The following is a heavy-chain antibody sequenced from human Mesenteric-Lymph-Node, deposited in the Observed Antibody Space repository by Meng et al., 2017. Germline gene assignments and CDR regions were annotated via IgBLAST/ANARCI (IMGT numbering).Heavy chain of an antibody. D-gene: IGHD2-15*01. CDR1: VGSFSGHS. CDR2: INHRGST. CDR3: ARDQGGAGAY. J-gene: IGHJ4*02. Sequence: QVQLQQWGAGQLKPSETLSPTCAVYVGSFSGHSWTWIRQSPGKGLEWIGDINHRGSTNYNPSLKSRVTISVDTSKNQFSLELNYVTAADTAVYYCARDQGGAGAYWGQGTLVTVSS. V-gene: IGHV4-34*01.